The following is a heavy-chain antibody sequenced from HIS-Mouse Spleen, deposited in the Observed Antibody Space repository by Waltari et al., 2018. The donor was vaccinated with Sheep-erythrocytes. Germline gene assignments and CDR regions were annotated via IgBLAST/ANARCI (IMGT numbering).Heavy chain of an antibody. CDR2: IYYSGST. CDR3: ARDEGTYYDFWSGYPPSYYFDY. V-gene: IGHV4-39*07. J-gene: IGHJ4*02. Sequence: QLQLQESGPGLVKPSETLSLTCTVSGGSISSSSYYWGWIRQPPGKGLEGIGSIYYSGSTSDNPPLKSRVHLSVDTSKNPFSLKLSSVTAADTAVYYCARDEGTYYDFWSGYPPSYYFDYWGQGTLVTVSS. D-gene: IGHD3-3*01. CDR1: GGSISSSSYY.